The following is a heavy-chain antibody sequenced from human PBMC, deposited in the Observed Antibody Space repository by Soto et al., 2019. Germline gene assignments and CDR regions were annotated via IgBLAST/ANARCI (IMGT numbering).Heavy chain of an antibody. CDR2: IDYNEINK. CDR3: ARDFCPVPSCYDL. Sequence: QEQLVESGGGVVQPGRSLRLSCVASGFTFSNYGMHWVRQAPGKGLEWVAVIDYNEINKYYIDHVKGRFTISRDQSKNTLYLQMNSRRAEDTAGYCCARDFCPVPSCYDLWGQGVLVAVSS. J-gene: IGHJ4*02. CDR1: GFTFSNYG. D-gene: IGHD2-15*01. V-gene: IGHV3-33*01.